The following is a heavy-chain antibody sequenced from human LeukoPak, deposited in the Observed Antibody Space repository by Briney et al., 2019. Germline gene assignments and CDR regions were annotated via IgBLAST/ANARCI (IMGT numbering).Heavy chain of an antibody. J-gene: IGHJ5*02. D-gene: IGHD2-2*01. CDR1: GFTFSSYG. CDR3: AKDIVVVPAAATVP. V-gene: IGHV3-30*02. CDR2: IRYDGSNK. Sequence: GGSLRLSCAASGFTFSSYGMPWVRQAPGKGLEWVAFIRYDGSNKYYADSVKGRFTISRDNSKNTLYLQMNSLRTEDTAVYYCAKDIVVVPAAATVPWGQGTLVTVSS.